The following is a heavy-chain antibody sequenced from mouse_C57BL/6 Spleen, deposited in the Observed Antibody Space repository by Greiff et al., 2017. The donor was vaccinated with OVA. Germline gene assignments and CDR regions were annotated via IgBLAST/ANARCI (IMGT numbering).Heavy chain of an antibody. CDR3: ARVCGYYPDY. CDR1: GYTFTGYW. V-gene: IGHV1-9*01. CDR2: LLPGSGST. Sequence: VQLQQSGAELMKPGASVKLSCKAPGYTFTGYWIEWVKQRPGHGLEWIGELLPGSGSTNYHEKFKGKATFTADPSSNTAYMQLSSLTTKDAAIYDCARVCGYYPDYWGQGTTLTVSS. J-gene: IGHJ2*01. D-gene: IGHD1-1*02.